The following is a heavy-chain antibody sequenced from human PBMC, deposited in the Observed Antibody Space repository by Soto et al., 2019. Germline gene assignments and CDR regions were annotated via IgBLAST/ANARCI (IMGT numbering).Heavy chain of an antibody. Sequence: GGSLRLSCAVSGFTLSSYAMNWVRQAPGKGLEWVSYISSGGRIIYYAGSVKGRFTISRDNAKNSLYLQMNSLRAEDTAVYYCARDISFCSCRRSSRSIHFWGPATLVTLSS. CDR3: ARDISFCSCRRSSRSIHF. J-gene: IGHJ4*02. CDR1: GFTLSSYA. V-gene: IGHV3-48*03. D-gene: IGHD2-15*01. CDR2: ISSGGRII.